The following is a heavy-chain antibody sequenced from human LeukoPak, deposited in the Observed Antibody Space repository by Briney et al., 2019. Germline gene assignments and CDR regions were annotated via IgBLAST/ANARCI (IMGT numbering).Heavy chain of an antibody. CDR1: GYTFTGYY. V-gene: IGHV1-2*06. Sequence: GASVKVSCKASGYTFTGYYMHWVRQAPGQGLEWMGRINPNSGGTNYAQKFQGRVTMTRDTSISTAYMELSRLRSDDTAVYYCATDAYYYDSSGYSTSVHYFDYCGQGTLVTVSS. CDR3: ATDAYYYDSSGYSTSVHYFDY. J-gene: IGHJ4*02. D-gene: IGHD3-22*01. CDR2: INPNSGGT.